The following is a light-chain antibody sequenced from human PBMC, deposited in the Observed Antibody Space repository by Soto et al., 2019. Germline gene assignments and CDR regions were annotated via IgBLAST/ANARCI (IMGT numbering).Light chain of an antibody. CDR1: QSVSSK. Sequence: EIVLTQSPGTLSVSPGERATLSCRASQSVSSKLAWYQQKPGQAPRLLFYGASTGATGIPARFSGSGSETEFTLSISSLQSEDFAVYYCQPYNNWPGTFGQGTKVHIK. J-gene: IGKJ1*01. CDR2: GAS. CDR3: QPYNNWPGT. V-gene: IGKV3-15*01.